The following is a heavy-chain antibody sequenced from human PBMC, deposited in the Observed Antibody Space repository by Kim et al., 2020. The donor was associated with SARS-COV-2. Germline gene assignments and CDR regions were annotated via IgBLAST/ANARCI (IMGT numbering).Heavy chain of an antibody. CDR3: AKTGGISSSWLGGNWFDP. J-gene: IGHJ5*02. CDR1: GFTFDDYA. V-gene: IGHV3-9*01. D-gene: IGHD6-13*01. CDR2: ISWNSGSI. Sequence: GGSLRLSCAASGFTFDDYAMHWVRQAPGKGLEWVSGISWNSGSIGYADAVKGRFTISRDNAKNSLYLQMNSLRAEDTALYYCAKTGGISSSWLGGNWFDPWGQGTLVTVSS.